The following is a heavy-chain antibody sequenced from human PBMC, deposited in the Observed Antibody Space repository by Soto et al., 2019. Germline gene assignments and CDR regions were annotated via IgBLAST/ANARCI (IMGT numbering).Heavy chain of an antibody. CDR1: GGSFSGYY. J-gene: IGHJ5*02. V-gene: IGHV4-34*01. Sequence: SETLSLTCAVYGGSFSGYYWSWIRQPPGKGLEWIGEINHSGSTNYNPSLKSRVTISVDTSKNQFSLKLSSVTAADTAVYYCARDLTFAVSWGQGTLVSVSS. CDR3: ARDLTFAVS. CDR2: INHSGST. D-gene: IGHD7-27*01.